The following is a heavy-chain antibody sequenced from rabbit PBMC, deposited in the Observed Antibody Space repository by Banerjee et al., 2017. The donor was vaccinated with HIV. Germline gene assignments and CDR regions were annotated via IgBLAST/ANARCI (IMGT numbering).Heavy chain of an antibody. CDR3: ARDLAGVIGWNFNL. J-gene: IGHJ4*01. D-gene: IGHD4-1*01. Sequence: QEQLEESGGDLVKPEGSLTLTCTASGFSFSNKYVMCWVRQAPGKGLEWIACIDVGSSGATYYASWAKGRFTISKTSSTTVTLQMTSLTAADTATYFCARDLAGVIGWNFNLWGQGTLVTVS. V-gene: IGHV1S45*01. CDR2: IDVGSSGAT. CDR1: GFSFSNKYV.